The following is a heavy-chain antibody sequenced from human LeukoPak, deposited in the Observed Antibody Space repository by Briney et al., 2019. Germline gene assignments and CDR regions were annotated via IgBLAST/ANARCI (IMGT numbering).Heavy chain of an antibody. Sequence: ASVKVSCKASGYTFTSYGISWVRQAPGQGLEWKGWISAYNGNTNYAQKLQGRVTMTTDTSTSTAYMELRSLRSDDTAVYYCARVPAAGYDFWSGPIGYFDYWGQGTLVTVSS. CDR1: GYTFTSYG. D-gene: IGHD3-3*01. V-gene: IGHV1-18*01. CDR3: ARVPAAGYDFWSGPIGYFDY. CDR2: ISAYNGNT. J-gene: IGHJ4*02.